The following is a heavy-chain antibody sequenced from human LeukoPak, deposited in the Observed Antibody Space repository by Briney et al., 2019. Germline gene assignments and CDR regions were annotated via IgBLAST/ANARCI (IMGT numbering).Heavy chain of an antibody. V-gene: IGHV1-2*02. CDR2: IKPNSGGT. J-gene: IGHJ4*02. D-gene: IGHD3-10*01. CDR3: ARGFGDYFDY. CDR1: GYTFTDYY. Sequence: ASVKASCKASGYTFTDYYMHWVRQAPGQGLEWMGWIKPNSGGTNYAQKFQGRVTLTRDTSISTAYMELSSLRSDDTAVYYCARGFGDYFDYWGQGTLVTVSS.